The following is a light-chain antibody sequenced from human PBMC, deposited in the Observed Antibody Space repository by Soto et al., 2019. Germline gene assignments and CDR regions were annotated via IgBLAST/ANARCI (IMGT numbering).Light chain of an antibody. J-gene: IGKJ4*01. CDR2: AAS. V-gene: IGKV1-9*01. CDR3: QQLNSYPPLT. Sequence: DIQLTQSPSFLSASVGDRVTITCRATQGISSYLAWYQQKPGKAPKFLIYAASTLQSGVPSRFSGSGSGTEFTLTISSLQPEDFATYSCQQLNSYPPLTFGGGTKVEIK. CDR1: QGISSY.